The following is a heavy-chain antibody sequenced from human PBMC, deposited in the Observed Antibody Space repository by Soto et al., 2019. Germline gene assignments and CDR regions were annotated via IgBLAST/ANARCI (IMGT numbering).Heavy chain of an antibody. CDR2: ISSSSSYI. CDR3: ARSYSSSGYFDY. D-gene: IGHD6-13*01. CDR1: GFTFSSSS. J-gene: IGHJ4*02. Sequence: GGSLRLSCAASGFTFSSSSMNWVRQAPGKGLEWVSSISSSSSYIYYADSVKGRFTISRDNAKNSLYLQMNSLRAEDTAVYYCARSYSSSGYFDYWGQGTLVTVSS. V-gene: IGHV3-21*01.